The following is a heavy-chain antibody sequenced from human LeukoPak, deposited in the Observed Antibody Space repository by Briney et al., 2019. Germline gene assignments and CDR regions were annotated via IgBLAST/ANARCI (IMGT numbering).Heavy chain of an antibody. Sequence: PSETLSLTCAVSGVSISSGGYSWSWIRQPPGKGLEWIGYIYHSGSTYYNPSLKSRVTISVDRSKNQFSLKLSSVTAADTAVYYCARVWFGELSGWFDPWGQGTLVTASS. CDR3: ARVWFGELSGWFDP. CDR1: GVSISSGGYS. V-gene: IGHV4-30-2*01. CDR2: IYHSGST. D-gene: IGHD3-10*01. J-gene: IGHJ5*02.